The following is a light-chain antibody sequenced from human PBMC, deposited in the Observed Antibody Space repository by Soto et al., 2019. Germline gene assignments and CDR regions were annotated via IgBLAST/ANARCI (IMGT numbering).Light chain of an antibody. J-gene: IGKJ4*01. CDR3: QQRNKWPPVT. V-gene: IGKV3-15*01. CDR2: GAS. Sequence: EIVMTQSPATLSVSPGERATLSCRASQSVSSDLAWYQHKPGQAPRLLIYGASTRATGIPARFSGRGSGTEFTLTISSLQSVDFAVYYCQQRNKWPPVTFGGGTKVDIK. CDR1: QSVSSD.